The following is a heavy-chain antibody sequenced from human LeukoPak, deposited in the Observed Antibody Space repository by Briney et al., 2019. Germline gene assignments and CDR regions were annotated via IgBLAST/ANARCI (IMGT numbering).Heavy chain of an antibody. J-gene: IGHJ4*02. D-gene: IGHD5-18*01. Sequence: PGGSLRLSCAASGFTFSTYGMHWVRQAVGKGLEWVAVISYDGSNKYYADSVKGRFTISRDNSKNTLYLQMNSLRAEDTAVYYCAKGYTAMFKGAFDYWGQGALVTVSS. CDR2: ISYDGSNK. CDR1: GFTFSTYG. CDR3: AKGYTAMFKGAFDY. V-gene: IGHV3-30*18.